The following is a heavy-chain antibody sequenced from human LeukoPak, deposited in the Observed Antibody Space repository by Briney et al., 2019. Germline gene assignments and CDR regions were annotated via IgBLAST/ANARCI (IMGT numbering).Heavy chain of an antibody. Sequence: ASVKVSCKASGYTFTSYGISWVRQAPGQGLEWMGWISAYNGNTNYAQKLQGRVTMTTDTSTSTVYMELSSLRSEDTAVYYCARTISGYRPSDVWGQGTTVTVSS. CDR1: GYTFTSYG. CDR2: ISAYNGNT. D-gene: IGHD3-22*01. CDR3: ARTISGYRPSDV. V-gene: IGHV1-18*01. J-gene: IGHJ6*02.